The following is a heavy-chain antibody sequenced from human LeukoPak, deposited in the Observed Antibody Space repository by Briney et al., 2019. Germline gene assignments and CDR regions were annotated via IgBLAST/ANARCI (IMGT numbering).Heavy chain of an antibody. CDR3: ARVWGILTGQRSDYYFDY. V-gene: IGHV4-59*01. D-gene: IGHD3-9*01. Sequence: SETLSLTCTVSGGSISSYYWSWIRQPPGKGLEWIGYIYYSGSTNYNPSLKSRVTISVDTSKNQFSLKLSSVTAADTAVYYCARVWGILTGQRSDYYFDYWGQGTLVTVSS. CDR1: GGSISSYY. CDR2: IYYSGST. J-gene: IGHJ4*02.